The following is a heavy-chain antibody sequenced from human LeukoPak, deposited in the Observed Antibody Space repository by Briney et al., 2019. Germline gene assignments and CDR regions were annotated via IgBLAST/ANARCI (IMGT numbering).Heavy chain of an antibody. J-gene: IGHJ6*03. CDR3: ARETTVEYYYYYYMDV. CDR2: INSDGSST. Sequence: GGSLRLSCAASGFTFSSYWMHWVRQAPGKGLVWVSRINSDGSSTSYADSVKGRFTISRDNAKNTLYLQMNSLRAEDTAVYYCARETTVEYYYYYYMDVWGQGTLVTVSS. CDR1: GFTFSSYW. D-gene: IGHD4-23*01. V-gene: IGHV3-74*01.